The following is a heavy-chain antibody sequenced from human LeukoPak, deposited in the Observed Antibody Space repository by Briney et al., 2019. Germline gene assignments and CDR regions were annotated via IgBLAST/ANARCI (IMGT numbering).Heavy chain of an antibody. CDR2: MNPNSGNT. D-gene: IGHD6-6*01. CDR1: GYTFTSYD. V-gene: IGHV1-8*01. J-gene: IGHJ6*02. CDR3: ARGSAARPSYYYYYGMDV. Sequence: ASVKVSCKASGYTFTSYDINWVRQATGQGLEWMGWMNPNSGNTGYAQKFQGRVTMTRNTSISTAYMELSSLRSEDTAVYYCARGSAARPSYYYYYGMDVWGQGTTVTVSS.